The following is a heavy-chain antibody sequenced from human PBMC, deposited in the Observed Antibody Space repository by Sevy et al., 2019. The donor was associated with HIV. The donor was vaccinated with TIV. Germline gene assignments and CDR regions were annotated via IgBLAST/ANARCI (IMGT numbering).Heavy chain of an antibody. CDR2: IKSKRYGGTT. Sequence: GWSLRLSCTASGFTFGDYAMSWVRQAPGKGLEWISFIKSKRYGGTTGNAESVKGRFTISRDHSKSIAYLQMNNLKTEDTAVYYCTRWSGSQFIFDYWGQGTLVTVSS. D-gene: IGHD1-26*01. V-gene: IGHV3-49*04. J-gene: IGHJ4*02. CDR3: TRWSGSQFIFDY. CDR1: GFTFGDYA.